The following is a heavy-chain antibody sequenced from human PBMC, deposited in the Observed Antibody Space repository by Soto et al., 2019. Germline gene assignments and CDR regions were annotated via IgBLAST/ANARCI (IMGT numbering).Heavy chain of an antibody. D-gene: IGHD3-10*01. CDR1: GYTFTGYH. J-gene: IGHJ2*01. V-gene: IGHV1-2*04. CDR2: INPNTGDT. Sequence: QVQLVQSGAEVKKPWASVKVSCKASGYTFTGYHMHWVRQAPGQGLEWMGWINPNTGDTNYAPKFQGWVIMTKDTSISQAYRKFTGLRFDDATVYYCARPRWRASGYFDLWGRGTLVTVSS. CDR3: ARPRWRASGYFDL.